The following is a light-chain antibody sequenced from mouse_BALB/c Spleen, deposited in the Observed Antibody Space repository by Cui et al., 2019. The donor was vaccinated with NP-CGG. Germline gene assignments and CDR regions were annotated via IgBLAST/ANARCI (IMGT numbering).Light chain of an antibody. Sequence: QAVVTQEFALTTSPGETVTLTCRSSTGAVTTTNYPNWVQEKPDHLFTGLIGGTNNRAPGVPARFSGSLIGDKAALTITGAQTEDEAVYFCALWYSNHWVFGGGTKLTVL. CDR3: ALWYSNHWV. V-gene: IGLV1*01. J-gene: IGLJ1*01. CDR1: TGAVTTTNY. CDR2: GTN.